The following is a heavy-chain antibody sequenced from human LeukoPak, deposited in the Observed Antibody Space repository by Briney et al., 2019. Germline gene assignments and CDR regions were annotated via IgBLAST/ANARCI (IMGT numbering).Heavy chain of an antibody. J-gene: IGHJ4*02. D-gene: IGHD6-19*01. CDR2: IYYSGST. CDR1: GGSFSSSSYY. V-gene: IGHV4-39*01. CDR3: ARRVSSGWYYFDY. Sequence: SETLSLTCTVSGGSFSSSSYYWGWLRQPPGMGLEWIGSIYYSGSTYYNPSLKSRVTISVDTSKNQFSLKLSSVTAADTAVYYCARRVSSGWYYFDYWGQGALVTVSS.